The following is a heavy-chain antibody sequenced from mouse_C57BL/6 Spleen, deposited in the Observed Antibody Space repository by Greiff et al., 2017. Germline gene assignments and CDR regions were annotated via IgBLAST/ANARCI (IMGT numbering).Heavy chain of an antibody. CDR2: IDPSDSDT. CDR1: GYTFTSYW. V-gene: IGHV1-52*01. CDR3: ARRDYYGSSYAMDY. D-gene: IGHD1-1*01. J-gene: IGHJ4*01. Sequence: VQLQQPGAELVRPGSSVKLSCKASGYTFTSYWLHWVKQRPIQGLEWIGNIDPSDSDTHYNQKFKDKATLTVDKSSSTAYMQLSSLTSEDSAVYYCARRDYYGSSYAMDYWGQGTSVTVSS.